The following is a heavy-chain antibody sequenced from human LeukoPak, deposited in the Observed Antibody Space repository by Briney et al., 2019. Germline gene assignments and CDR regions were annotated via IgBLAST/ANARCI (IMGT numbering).Heavy chain of an antibody. V-gene: IGHV3-7*01. D-gene: IGHD3-10*01. Sequence: GGSLRLSCAASGFTFSSYWMTWVRQAPGKGLEWVANIKQDGSEKYYVDSVKGRFTISRDNAKNSLYLQMNSLRAEDTAVYYCAKDLMRDRWFGESWGQGTLVTVSS. CDR3: AKDLMRDRWFGES. CDR1: GFTFSSYW. J-gene: IGHJ5*02. CDR2: IKQDGSEK.